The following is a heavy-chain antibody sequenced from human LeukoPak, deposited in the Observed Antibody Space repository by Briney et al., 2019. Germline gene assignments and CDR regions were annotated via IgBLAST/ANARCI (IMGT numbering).Heavy chain of an antibody. CDR2: IYQSGSA. Sequence: SQTLSLTCGVSGASVSSIGYSWSWIRQPPGRGLEWIGYIYQSGSASYNPSLQGRVTISIDKSKNQFSLKLNSVTAADTAVYYCARNSYYDNSGEGAFDIWGQGTMVTVSS. CDR1: GASVSSIGYS. J-gene: IGHJ3*02. CDR3: ARNSYYDNSGEGAFDI. V-gene: IGHV4-30-2*01. D-gene: IGHD3-22*01.